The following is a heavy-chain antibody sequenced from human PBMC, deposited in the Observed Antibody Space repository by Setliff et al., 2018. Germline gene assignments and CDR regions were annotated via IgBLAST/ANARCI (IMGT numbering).Heavy chain of an antibody. D-gene: IGHD3-22*01. CDR3: ARDNNYYDRSGYYSGHDV. J-gene: IGHJ4*03. CDR1: GFTFSSYW. V-gene: IGHV3-7*03. Sequence: GGSLRLSCAASGFTFSSYWMSWVRQAPGKGLEWVANIKQDGSEKYYVDSVKGRFTISRDNAKNSLYLQMNSLRAEDTAVYYCARDNNYYDRSGYYSGHDVWGQGILVTVSS. CDR2: IKQDGSEK.